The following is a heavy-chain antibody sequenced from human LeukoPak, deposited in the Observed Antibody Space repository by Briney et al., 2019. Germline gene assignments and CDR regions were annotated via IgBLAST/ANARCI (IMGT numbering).Heavy chain of an antibody. V-gene: IGHV3-7*01. Sequence: AGSLTLSCAASGFTFSSYWMSWVRQAPGKGLEWVANIKQDGSEKYYVDSVKGRFTISRDNAKNSLYLQMNSLRAEDTAVYYCARHIPLWFGEPLDYWGQGTLVTVSS. CDR2: IKQDGSEK. CDR3: ARHIPLWFGEPLDY. J-gene: IGHJ4*02. CDR1: GFTFSSYW. D-gene: IGHD3-10*01.